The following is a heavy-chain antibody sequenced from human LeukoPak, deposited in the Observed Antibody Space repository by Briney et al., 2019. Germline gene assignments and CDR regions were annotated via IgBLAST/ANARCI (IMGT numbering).Heavy chain of an antibody. CDR2: IYHSGST. J-gene: IGHJ5*02. V-gene: IGHV4-38-2*01. D-gene: IGHD3-3*01. CDR3: ARHGVLRFLEWFHWFDP. CDR1: GYSISSGYY. Sequence: SETLSLTCAVSGYSISSGYYWGWIRQPPGKGLEWIGIIYHSGSTYYNPSLKSRVTISVDTSKNQFSLKLSSVTAADTAVYYCARHGVLRFLEWFHWFDPWGQGTLVTVSS.